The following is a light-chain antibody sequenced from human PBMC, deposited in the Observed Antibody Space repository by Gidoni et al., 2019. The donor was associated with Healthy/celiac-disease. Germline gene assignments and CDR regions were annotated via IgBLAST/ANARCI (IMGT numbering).Light chain of an antibody. Sequence: EIVLTHSPATLSLSPGERATLSCRASQSVSSYLAWYQQKPGQAPRLLIYDASNRATGIPARFSGSGSGTDFTLTISSLEPEDFAVYYCQQRSNWPPITVXQXTRLEIK. J-gene: IGKJ5*01. CDR2: DAS. CDR1: QSVSSY. CDR3: QQRSNWPPIT. V-gene: IGKV3-11*01.